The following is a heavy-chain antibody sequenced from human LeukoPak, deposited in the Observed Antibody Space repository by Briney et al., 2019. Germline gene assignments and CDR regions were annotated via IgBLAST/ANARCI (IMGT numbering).Heavy chain of an antibody. CDR2: NPNSGNT. D-gene: IGHD3-10*01. V-gene: IGHV1-8*01. Sequence: NPNSGNTGYAQKFQGRVTMTRNTSISTAYMELSSLRSEDTAVYYCARGPITMVRGEAYFDYWGQGTLVTVSS. J-gene: IGHJ4*02. CDR3: ARGPITMVRGEAYFDY.